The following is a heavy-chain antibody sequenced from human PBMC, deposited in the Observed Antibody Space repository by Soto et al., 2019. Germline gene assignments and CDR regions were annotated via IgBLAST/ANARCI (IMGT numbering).Heavy chain of an antibody. J-gene: IGHJ5*02. D-gene: IGHD3-22*01. Sequence: SETLSLTCTVSGGSISSYYWSCIRQPPGNGLEWIGYIYYSGTTNYNPSLKSRVTISVDTSKNQFSLKLSSVTAADTAVYYCARDYYYDSSGSNWFDPCGQGTRVTVSS. V-gene: IGHV4-59*01. CDR3: ARDYYYDSSGSNWFDP. CDR2: IYYSGTT. CDR1: GGSISSYY.